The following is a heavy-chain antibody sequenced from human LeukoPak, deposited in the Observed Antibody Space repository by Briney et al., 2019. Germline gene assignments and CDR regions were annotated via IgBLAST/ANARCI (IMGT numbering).Heavy chain of an antibody. D-gene: IGHD2-8*01. CDR1: RYTFINYG. CDR3: GRVINGFIDY. Sequence: GASVKVSCKASRYTFINYGISWVRQAPGQGLEWMGWITTSNGNTNYAQKLQDKFTMTSDTSPSTAYMELRSLSSGDTAVYYCGRVINGFIDYWGQGTLVTVSS. J-gene: IGHJ4*02. V-gene: IGHV1-18*01. CDR2: ITTSNGNT.